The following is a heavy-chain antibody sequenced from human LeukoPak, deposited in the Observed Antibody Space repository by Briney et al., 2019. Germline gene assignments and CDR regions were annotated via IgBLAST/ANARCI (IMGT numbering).Heavy chain of an antibody. CDR3: ARHGGTVAINDAFDI. J-gene: IGHJ3*02. Sequence: ASVKVSCKPSGYTFTSYGISWVRQAPGQGLEWMGWISAYNGNTNYAQKLQGRVTMTTDTSTSTAYMELRSLRSDDTAVYFCARHGGTVAINDAFDIWGQGTMVTVSS. CDR1: GYTFTSYG. V-gene: IGHV1-18*01. D-gene: IGHD1/OR15-1a*01. CDR2: ISAYNGNT.